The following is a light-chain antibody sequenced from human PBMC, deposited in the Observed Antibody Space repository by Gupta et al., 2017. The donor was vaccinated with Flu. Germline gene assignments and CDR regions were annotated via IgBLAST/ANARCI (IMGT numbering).Light chain of an antibody. CDR3: KVWDTYSEHRV. Sequence: SYVLTRPPSVSVAPGQTARITCGGNNIGSKNVHWYQQQPGQAPMLVVDDDSARSSGIPERFSGYNSGNTATRHIRRVEGGDEADYLCKVWDTYSEHRVFGGGTKLTVL. CDR2: DDS. J-gene: IGLJ3*02. CDR1: NIGSKN. V-gene: IGLV3-21*02.